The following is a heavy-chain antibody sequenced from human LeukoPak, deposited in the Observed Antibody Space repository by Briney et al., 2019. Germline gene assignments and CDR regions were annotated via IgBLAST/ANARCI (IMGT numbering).Heavy chain of an antibody. CDR2: ISGSTNSYI. V-gene: IGHV3-21*01. CDR1: GFTFSTHT. D-gene: IGHD3-22*01. CDR3: ARTYYYDSSGYYNYYYYMDV. Sequence: SGGSLRLSYAASGFTFSTHTMNWVRQAPGKGLEWVSTISGSTNSYIYYADSVKGRFTISRDNAKNSLYLQMNSLGAEDTAVYYCARTYYYDSSGYYNYYYYMDVWGKGTTVTVSS. J-gene: IGHJ6*03.